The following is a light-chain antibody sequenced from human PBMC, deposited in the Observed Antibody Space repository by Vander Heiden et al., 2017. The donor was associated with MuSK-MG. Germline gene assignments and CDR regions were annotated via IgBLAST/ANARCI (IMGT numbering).Light chain of an antibody. CDR2: SDN. J-gene: IGLJ3*02. CDR1: SSNIGSNT. V-gene: IGLV1-44*01. Sequence: QSVLTQHPSASGPPGQRVTISCSGSSSNIGSNTVNGYQQLPGTAPKLLIYSDNQRPSGVPDRFSGSKSCTSASLAISGLQSEEEADYYCAAWDDSLNGGLFGGGTKLTVL. CDR3: AAWDDSLNGGL.